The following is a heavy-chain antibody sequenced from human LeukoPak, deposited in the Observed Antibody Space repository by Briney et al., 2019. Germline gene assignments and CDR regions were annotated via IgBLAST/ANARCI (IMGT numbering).Heavy chain of an antibody. V-gene: IGHV3-23*01. CDR2: MSGSGGST. CDR1: GFTFSSYW. Sequence: GGSLRLSCAASGFTFSSYWMNWVRQAPGKGLEWVAVMSGSGGSTYYADSVKGRFTISRDNSKNTLYLQMNSLRAEDTAVYYCAKDRDITIFGVVSLFDYWGQGTLVTVSS. D-gene: IGHD3-3*01. CDR3: AKDRDITIFGVVSLFDY. J-gene: IGHJ4*02.